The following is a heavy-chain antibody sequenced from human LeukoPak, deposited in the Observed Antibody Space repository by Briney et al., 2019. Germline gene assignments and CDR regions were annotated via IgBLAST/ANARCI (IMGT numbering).Heavy chain of an antibody. J-gene: IGHJ4*02. CDR2: IDTSATSM. CDR1: GFTFSDFE. D-gene: IGHD2-2*03. Sequence: GGSLRLSCAVSGFTFSDFEMNWVRQAPGRGLQWVSHIDTSATSMHYADSVKGRFTISRDNAKNLLFLQMNSLRAEDTAVYYCVTDRPGVMDFDFWGQGTLVTVSS. V-gene: IGHV3-48*03. CDR3: VTDRPGVMDFDF.